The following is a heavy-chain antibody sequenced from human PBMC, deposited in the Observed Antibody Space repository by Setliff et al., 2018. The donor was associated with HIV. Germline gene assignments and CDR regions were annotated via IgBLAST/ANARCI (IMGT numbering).Heavy chain of an antibody. CDR3: ARVEITIFGVADAFDI. J-gene: IGHJ3*02. D-gene: IGHD3-3*01. Sequence: PGGSLRLSCAASGFAFSGHQMSWVRQAPGKGLEWISHISSSSSTIYYADSVKGRFTISRDNAKNSLYLQMNSLRAEDTAFYYCARVEITIFGVADAFDIWGQGTMVTVSS. CDR2: ISSSSSTI. V-gene: IGHV3-48*03. CDR1: GFAFSGHQ.